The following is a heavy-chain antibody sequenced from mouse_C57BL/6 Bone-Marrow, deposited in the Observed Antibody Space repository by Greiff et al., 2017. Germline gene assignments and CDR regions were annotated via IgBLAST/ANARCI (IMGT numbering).Heavy chain of an antibody. CDR2: ISNGGGST. CDR3: ARHGVYDGYD. D-gene: IGHD2-3*01. J-gene: IGHJ2*01. CDR1: GFTFSDYY. Sequence: EVQLVESGGGLVQPGGSLKLSCAASGFTFSDYYMYWVRQTPEKRLEWVAYISNGGGSTYYPDTVKGRFTISRDNAKNTLYLQMSRLKSEDTAMYYCARHGVYDGYDWGQGTTLTVSS. V-gene: IGHV5-12*01.